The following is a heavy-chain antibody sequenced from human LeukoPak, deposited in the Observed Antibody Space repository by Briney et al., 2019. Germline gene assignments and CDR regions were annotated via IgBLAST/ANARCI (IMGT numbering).Heavy chain of an antibody. Sequence: PGGSLRLSCAASGFTFTNYNKNWVRQPPGPGQEWVSSSSGTNSYIYHEDSVKGRFTISRDNAKNSLYLQMNSLRAEDTAVYYCARIPNNDNFPNWFDPWGQGTLVTVSS. CDR2: SSGTNSYI. D-gene: IGHD1-20*01. V-gene: IGHV3-21*01. J-gene: IGHJ5*02. CDR3: ARIPNNDNFPNWFDP. CDR1: GFTFTNYN.